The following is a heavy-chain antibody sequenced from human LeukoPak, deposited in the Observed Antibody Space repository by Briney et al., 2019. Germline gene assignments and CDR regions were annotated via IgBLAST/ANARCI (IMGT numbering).Heavy chain of an antibody. CDR3: ARVTTQIDY. Sequence: ASVKVSCKASGYTSTSYYIHWVRQAPGRGLEWMGIINPSGGSTSYAQKFQGRVTMTRDTSTSTVYMELSSLRSEDTAVYYCARVTTQIDYWGQGTLVTVSS. CDR2: INPSGGST. V-gene: IGHV1-46*01. J-gene: IGHJ4*02. D-gene: IGHD1-1*01. CDR1: GYTSTSYY.